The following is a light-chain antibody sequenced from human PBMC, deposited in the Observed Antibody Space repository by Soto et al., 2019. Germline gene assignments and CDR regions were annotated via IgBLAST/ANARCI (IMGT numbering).Light chain of an antibody. CDR3: SSFTGSNNFWV. V-gene: IGLV2-8*01. CDR1: ISDVGGYNY. CDR2: EVT. J-gene: IGLJ2*01. Sequence: QSALTQPPSASGSPGQSVTISCTGTISDVGGYNYVSWYQQHPGKAPKLMIYEVTKRPSGVPDRFSGSKSGNTASLTVSGLQAEDEADYYCSSFTGSNNFWVFGGVTKLTVL.